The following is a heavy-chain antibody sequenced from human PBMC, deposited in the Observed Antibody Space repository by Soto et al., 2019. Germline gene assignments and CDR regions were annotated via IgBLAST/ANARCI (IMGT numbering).Heavy chain of an antibody. CDR1: GGSFSGYY. J-gene: IGHJ6*02. CDR3: ARAGQQQPGWYYYGMDV. V-gene: IGHV4-34*01. Sequence: SETLSLTCAVYGGSFSGYYWSWIRQPPGKGLEWIGEINHSGSTNYNPSLKSRVTISVDTSKNQFSLKLSSVTAADTAVYYCARAGQQQPGWYYYGMDVWGQGTTVTVSS. D-gene: IGHD6-13*01. CDR2: INHSGST.